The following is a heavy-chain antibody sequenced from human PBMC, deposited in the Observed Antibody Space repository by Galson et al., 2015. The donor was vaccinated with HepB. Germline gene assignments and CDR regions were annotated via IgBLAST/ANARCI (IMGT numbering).Heavy chain of an antibody. D-gene: IGHD2-21*02. CDR3: ARDGGCGDVGWFDP. CDR1: GFTFSSYG. J-gene: IGHJ5*02. Sequence: SLRLSCAASGFTFSSYGMHWVRQAPGKGLEWVAVIWYDGSNKYYADSVKGRFTISRDNSKNTLYLQMNSLRAEYTAVYYCARDGGCGDVGWFDPWGQGTLVTVSS. CDR2: IWYDGSNK. V-gene: IGHV3-33*01.